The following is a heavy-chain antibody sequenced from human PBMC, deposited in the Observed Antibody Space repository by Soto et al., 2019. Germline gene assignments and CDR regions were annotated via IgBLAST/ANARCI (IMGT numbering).Heavy chain of an antibody. CDR1: GFSLSTSGVG. V-gene: IGHV2-5*02. Sequence: QITLKESGPTLVKPTQTLTLTCTFSGFSLSTSGVGVGWIRQPPGKALEWLALIYWDDDKRYSPSLKSRLTITNDTSKTQVLLTMTNMDPVDTATYYCAHVYGGYDNFDYWGQGTLVTVSS. CDR3: AHVYGGYDNFDY. CDR2: IYWDDDK. D-gene: IGHD5-12*01. J-gene: IGHJ4*02.